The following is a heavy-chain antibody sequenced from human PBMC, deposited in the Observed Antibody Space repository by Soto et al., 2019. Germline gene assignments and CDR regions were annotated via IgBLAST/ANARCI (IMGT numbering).Heavy chain of an antibody. CDR1: GVTFSSYA. CDR2: IIPIFGTA. J-gene: IGHJ5*02. D-gene: IGHD5-12*01. V-gene: IGHV1-69*01. CDR3: ARGGRDGYKNWFDP. Sequence: QVQLVQSGAEVKKPGSSVKVSCKASGVTFSSYAISWVRQAPGQGLEWMGGIIPIFGTANYAQKFQGRVTITADEYTSTAYIELSSLRSEDTAVYYCARGGRDGYKNWFDPWGQGTLVTVSS.